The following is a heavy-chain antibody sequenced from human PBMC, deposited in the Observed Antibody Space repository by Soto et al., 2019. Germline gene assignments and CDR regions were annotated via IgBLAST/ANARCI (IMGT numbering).Heavy chain of an antibody. D-gene: IGHD4-17*01. CDR2: IGRSGVNT. Sequence: GGSLRLSCAASGFTFSSYGMTWVRQAPGKGLEWVSGIGRSGVNTYYADSVRGRFTISRDNSKNTLYLQMNSLRAEDTAVYYCAKEATVTTLSYFQHWGQGTLVTVSS. V-gene: IGHV3-23*01. CDR1: GFTFSSYG. J-gene: IGHJ1*01. CDR3: AKEATVTTLSYFQH.